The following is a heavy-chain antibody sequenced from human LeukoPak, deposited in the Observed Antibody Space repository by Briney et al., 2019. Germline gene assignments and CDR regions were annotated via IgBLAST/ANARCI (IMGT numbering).Heavy chain of an antibody. CDR1: GFTFSRYW. J-gene: IGHJ4*02. CDR2: IKEDGSEK. CDR3: ARIRSGYYFDY. V-gene: IGHV3-7*01. Sequence: PGGSLRLSCAASGFTFSRYWMNWVRQAPGKGLEWVANIKEDGSEKYYVDIVKGRFTISRDNAKNSVYLQMNSLRAEDTAVYYCARIRSGYYFDYWGQGTLVTVSS.